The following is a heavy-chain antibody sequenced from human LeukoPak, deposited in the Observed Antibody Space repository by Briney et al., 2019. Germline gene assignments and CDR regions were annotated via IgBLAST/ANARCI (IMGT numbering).Heavy chain of an antibody. CDR2: IYSSGST. J-gene: IGHJ6*02. V-gene: IGHV4-39*07. D-gene: IGHD3-16*01. CDR1: GGSISSSSYY. Sequence: SETLPLTCTVSGGSISSSSYYWGWIRQPPGKGLEWIGSIYSSGSTYYNPSLKSRVTMSVDTSKNQFSLKLTSVTAADTAVYYCARGGRNYYFYGMDVWGQGTTVTVSS. CDR3: ARGGRNYYFYGMDV.